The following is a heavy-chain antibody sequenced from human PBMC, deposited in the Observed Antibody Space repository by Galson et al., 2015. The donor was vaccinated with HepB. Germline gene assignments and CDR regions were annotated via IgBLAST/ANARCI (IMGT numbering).Heavy chain of an antibody. D-gene: IGHD3-3*01. V-gene: IGHV4-34*01. CDR2: INHSGST. J-gene: IGHJ2*01. CDR3: ASSDDFWSGSTLPLFDL. Sequence: SETLSLTCAVYGGSFSGYYWSWIRQPPGKGLEWIGEINHSGSTNYNPSLKSRVTISVDTSKNQFSLKLSSVTAADTAVYYCASSDDFWSGSTLPLFDLWGRGTLVTVSS. CDR1: GGSFSGYY.